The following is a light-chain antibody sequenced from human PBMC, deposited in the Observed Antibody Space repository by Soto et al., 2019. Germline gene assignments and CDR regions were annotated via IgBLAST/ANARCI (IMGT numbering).Light chain of an antibody. CDR2: DAS. V-gene: IGKV3-20*01. J-gene: IGKJ1*01. CDR1: QTIINNY. Sequence: EIVLTQSPGTLSLSPGERATLSCRASQTIINNYLAWYQQKPGQAPRLLIHDASSRATGMPDRFSGSGSGTDFTLTISRLEPEDFAVYYCQQCATSPLTFGPGTKVEIK. CDR3: QQCATSPLT.